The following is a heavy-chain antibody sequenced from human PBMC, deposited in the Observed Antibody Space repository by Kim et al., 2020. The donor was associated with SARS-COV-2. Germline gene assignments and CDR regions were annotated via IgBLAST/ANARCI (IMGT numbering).Heavy chain of an antibody. CDR1: GFTFDDHA. CDR3: AQAAYDTVTGYSHRYFGL. V-gene: IGHV3-9*01. CDR2: ITWNSGRM. J-gene: IGHJ2*01. D-gene: IGHD3-9*01. Sequence: GGSLRLSCVASGFTFDDHAMHWVRQVPGKGLEWVSDITWNSGRMDYADSVRGRFTVSRDNAKNSLYLQMNSLRPEDTALYYCAQAAYDTVTGYSHRYFGLWGRGTLVIVSS.